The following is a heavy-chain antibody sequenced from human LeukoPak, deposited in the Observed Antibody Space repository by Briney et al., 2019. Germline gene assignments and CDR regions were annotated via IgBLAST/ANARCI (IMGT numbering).Heavy chain of an antibody. CDR2: INPNSGGT. J-gene: IGHJ5*02. V-gene: IGHV1-2*02. CDR1: GYTFTGYY. D-gene: IGHD6-13*01. Sequence: ASVKVSCKTSGYTFTGYYMHWVRQAPGQGLEWMGWINPNSGGTNYAQKFQGRVTMTRDTSISTAYMELSRLRSDDTAVYYCARGPGAARTLDSSSSIRFDPWGQGTLVTVSS. CDR3: ARGPGAARTLDSSSSIRFDP.